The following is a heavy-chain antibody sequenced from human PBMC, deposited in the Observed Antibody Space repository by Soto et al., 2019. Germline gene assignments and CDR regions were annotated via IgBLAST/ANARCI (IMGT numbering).Heavy chain of an antibody. CDR2: INHSGNT. D-gene: IGHD3-10*01. Sequence: QVRLQQWGTGLVKPSETLSLTCAVYGGSFSTYYWSWIRQSPGKGLEWIGEINHSGNTNYNPSLKSRLTISVATSNKQFSLNLSSVTAADTAIYFCAKDYYGSGLGSWGQGTLVTVSS. J-gene: IGHJ5*02. CDR1: GGSFSTYY. CDR3: AKDYYGSGLGS. V-gene: IGHV4-34*01.